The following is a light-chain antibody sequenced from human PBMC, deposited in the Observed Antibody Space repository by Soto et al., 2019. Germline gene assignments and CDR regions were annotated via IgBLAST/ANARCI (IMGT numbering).Light chain of an antibody. CDR3: QQYGGSPPLT. J-gene: IGKJ4*01. Sequence: PGERATLSCRASQSVTSDCLAWYQQKPGQAPRLLIYDASSRATGIPDRFSGSGSGTDFTLTISRLEPEDFAVYYCQQYGGSPPLTFGGGTKVEIK. V-gene: IGKV3-20*01. CDR1: QSVTSDC. CDR2: DAS.